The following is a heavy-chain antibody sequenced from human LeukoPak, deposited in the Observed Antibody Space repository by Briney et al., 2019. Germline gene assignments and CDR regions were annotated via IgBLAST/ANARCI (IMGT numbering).Heavy chain of an antibody. CDR2: IYLGDSAI. CDR1: GYRITSYW. Sequence: GESLKISCKGSGYRITSYWNGWGRQMPGKGLEWMGIIYLGDSAIRYSPSFQGQVTISADKSISTAYLQWSSLKASDAAMYYCARGPHLYYFDYWGQGTLVTVSS. J-gene: IGHJ4*02. CDR3: ARGPHLYYFDY. D-gene: IGHD3-16*01. V-gene: IGHV5-51*01.